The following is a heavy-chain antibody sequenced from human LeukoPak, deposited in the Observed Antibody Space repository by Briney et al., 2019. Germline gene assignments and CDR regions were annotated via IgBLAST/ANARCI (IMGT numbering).Heavy chain of an antibody. D-gene: IGHD2-2*01. Sequence: GASVKVSCKASGGTFSSSAISWVRQAPGQGLEWMGGIFPIFGTPNYAQKFQGRVTITADESTSTAYMELSSLRSEDTAVYYCARDWEHCSSTSCYFDYWGQGTLVTVSS. CDR3: ARDWEHCSSTSCYFDY. V-gene: IGHV1-69*13. J-gene: IGHJ4*02. CDR2: IFPIFGTP. CDR1: GGTFSSSA.